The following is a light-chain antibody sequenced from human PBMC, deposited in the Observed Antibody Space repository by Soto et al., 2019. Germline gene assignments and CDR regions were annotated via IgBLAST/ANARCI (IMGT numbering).Light chain of an antibody. V-gene: IGKV3-20*01. CDR2: GAS. CDR3: QQYGSPPPT. J-gene: IGKJ4*01. Sequence: ENVLTQSPGTLSLSPGERATLSCRASQSVYKNFLAWYHQKPGQPPSLLINGASNRATGIPDRFSGSGSGTDFSLSIDRLEPEDFAVYFCQQYGSPPPTFGGGTKVAI. CDR1: QSVYKNF.